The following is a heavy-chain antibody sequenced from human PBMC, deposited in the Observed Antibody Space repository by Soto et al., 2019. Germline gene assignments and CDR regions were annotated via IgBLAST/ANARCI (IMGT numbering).Heavy chain of an antibody. V-gene: IGHV1-69*13. D-gene: IGHD6-13*01. CDR1: GGTFSSYA. CDR3: ARDLAVAYSSSWYFDY. CDR2: IIPIFGTA. J-gene: IGHJ4*02. Sequence: SVKVSCKASGGTFSSYAISWVRQAPGQGLEWMGGIIPIFGTANYAQKFQGRVTITADESTSTAYMELSSLRSEDTAVYYCARDLAVAYSSSWYFDYWGQGTLVTVSS.